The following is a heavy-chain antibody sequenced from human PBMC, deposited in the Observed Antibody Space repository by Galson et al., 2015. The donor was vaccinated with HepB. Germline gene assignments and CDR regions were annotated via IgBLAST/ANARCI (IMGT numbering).Heavy chain of an antibody. Sequence: QSGAEVKKPGESLRISCKGSGYSFTGYWISWVRQMPGKGLEWMGRIDPSDSYTNYSPSFQGHVTISADKSISTAYLQWSSLKASDTAMYYCAKMAGGYSSSWETNWFDPWGQGTLVTVSS. V-gene: IGHV5-10-1*01. CDR1: GYSFTGYW. CDR2: IDPSDSYT. D-gene: IGHD6-13*01. CDR3: AKMAGGYSSSWETNWFDP. J-gene: IGHJ5*02.